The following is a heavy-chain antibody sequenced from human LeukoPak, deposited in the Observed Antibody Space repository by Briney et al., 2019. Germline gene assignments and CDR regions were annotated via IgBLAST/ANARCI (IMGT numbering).Heavy chain of an antibody. D-gene: IGHD1-26*01. CDR2: ISGSGGST. CDR3: AKGVVGAINYFDY. V-gene: IGHV3-23*01. J-gene: IGHJ4*02. CDR1: AFTFSGYA. Sequence: GGSLRLSCAASAFTFSGYAMSWVRQAPGKGLEWVSGISGSGGSTYYADSVKGRFTISRNNSKNTLYLQMNSLRADDTAVYYCAKGVVGAINYFDYWGQGTLVTVSS.